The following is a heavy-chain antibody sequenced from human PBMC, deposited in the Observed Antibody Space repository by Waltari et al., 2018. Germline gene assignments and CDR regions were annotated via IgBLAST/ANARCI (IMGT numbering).Heavy chain of an antibody. CDR3: ASSGDSSSWLGGYYYYGMDV. D-gene: IGHD6-13*01. CDR2: ISSSSSYI. Sequence: EVQLVESGGGLVKPGGSLRLSCSDSGFTFSSYSMHWVRQAPGKGPGWVSSISSSSSYIYYADSVKGRFTISRDNAKNSLYLQMNSLRAEDTAVYYCASSGDSSSWLGGYYYYGMDVWGQGTTVTVSS. V-gene: IGHV3-21*01. CDR1: GFTFSSYS. J-gene: IGHJ6*02.